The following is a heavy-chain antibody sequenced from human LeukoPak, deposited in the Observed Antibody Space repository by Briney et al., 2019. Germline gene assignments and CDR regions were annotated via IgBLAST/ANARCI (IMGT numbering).Heavy chain of an antibody. CDR1: GGSISSSSDY. D-gene: IGHD3-16*01. J-gene: IGHJ4*02. Sequence: SETLSLTCTVSGGSISSSSDYWGWIRQPPGKGLEWIGSIYYSGSTYYNPSLKSRVTISVDTSKNQFSLKLSSVTAADTAVYYCARLDRAVGGFDHWGQGTLVTVSS. V-gene: IGHV4-39*01. CDR2: IYYSGST. CDR3: ARLDRAVGGFDH.